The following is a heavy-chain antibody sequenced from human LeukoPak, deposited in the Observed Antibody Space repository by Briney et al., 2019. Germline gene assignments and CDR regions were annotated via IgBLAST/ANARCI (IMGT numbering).Heavy chain of an antibody. CDR3: AKDRGYYYTSFD. J-gene: IGHJ4*02. CDR1: GFTFSSYG. CDR2: IRYDGSNK. V-gene: IGHV3-30*02. Sequence: PGGSLRLSCAASGFTFSSYGMHWVRQAPGKGLEWVAFIRYDGSNKYYADSVKGRFTISRDNSKNTLYLQMNSLRAEDTAVYYCAKDRGYYYTSFDWGQGTLVTVSS. D-gene: IGHD3-22*01.